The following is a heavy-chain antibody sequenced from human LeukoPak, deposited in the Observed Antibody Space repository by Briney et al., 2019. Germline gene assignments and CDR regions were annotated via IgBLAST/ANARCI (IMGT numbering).Heavy chain of an antibody. J-gene: IGHJ4*02. CDR1: GFTFSSYS. D-gene: IGHD3-10*01. CDR2: ISSSSRTI. V-gene: IGHV3-48*04. CDR3: ARGRPEFFGSGTYLND. Sequence: GGSLRLSCAASGFTFSSYSMNWVRQAPGKGLEWISYISSSSRTIYYADSVEGRFTISRDNAKNSLYLEMNSLRVEDTAVYYCARGRPEFFGSGTYLNDRGQGTLVTVSS.